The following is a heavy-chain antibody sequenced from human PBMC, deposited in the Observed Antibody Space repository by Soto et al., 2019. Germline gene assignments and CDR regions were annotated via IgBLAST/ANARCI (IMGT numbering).Heavy chain of an antibody. Sequence: QVQLVQSGAEVKKPGASVKVSCKASGYTFTSYAMHWVRQAPGQRLEWMGWINAGNGNTKYSQKFQGRVTITRDTSACTAYMELSSLRSEDTAVYYCARDFDYWGQGTLVTVSS. CDR1: GYTFTSYA. J-gene: IGHJ4*02. V-gene: IGHV1-3*01. CDR2: INAGNGNT. CDR3: ARDFDY.